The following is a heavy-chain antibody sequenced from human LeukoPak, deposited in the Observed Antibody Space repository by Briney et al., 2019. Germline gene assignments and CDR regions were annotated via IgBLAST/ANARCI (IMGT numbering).Heavy chain of an antibody. CDR1: GFTFSNAW. CDR3: TTHRYYYYYMDV. J-gene: IGHJ6*03. CDR2: IKSKTDGGTT. Sequence: GGSLRLSCAASGFTFSNAWMSWVRQAPGKGLEWVGRIKSKTDGGTTDYAAPVKGRFTISRDDSKNTLYLQMNSLKTEDTAVYYRTTHRYYYYYMDVWGKGTTVTVSS. V-gene: IGHV3-15*01.